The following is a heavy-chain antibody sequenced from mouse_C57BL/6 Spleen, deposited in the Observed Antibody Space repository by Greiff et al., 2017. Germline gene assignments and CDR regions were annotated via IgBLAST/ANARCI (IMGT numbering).Heavy chain of an antibody. CDR2: ISDGGSYT. V-gene: IGHV5-4*01. J-gene: IGHJ3*01. D-gene: IGHD1-1*01. CDR1: GFTFSSYA. Sequence: DVQLVESGGGLVKPGGSLKLSCAASGFTFSSYAMSWVRQTPEKRLEWVATISDGGSYTYYPDNVKGRFTISRDNAKNNLYLQMSHLKSEDTAMYYCAREEDYGCSFGFAYWGQGTLVTVSA. CDR3: AREEDYGCSFGFAY.